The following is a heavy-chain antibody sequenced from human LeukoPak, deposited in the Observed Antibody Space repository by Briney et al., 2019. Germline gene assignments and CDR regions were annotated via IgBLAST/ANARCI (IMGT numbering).Heavy chain of an antibody. CDR1: GFTVSSNY. CDR3: ARARPLDGYLTPDY. CDR2: IYSGGNT. D-gene: IGHD5-24*01. Sequence: PGGSLRLSCAASGFTVSSNYMSWVRQAPGKGLEWVSVIYSGGNTYYADSVKCRFTVSRDNSKNTRYLQMNSLRAEDTAVHYCARARPLDGYLTPDYWGQGTLVTVSS. J-gene: IGHJ4*02. V-gene: IGHV3-53*01.